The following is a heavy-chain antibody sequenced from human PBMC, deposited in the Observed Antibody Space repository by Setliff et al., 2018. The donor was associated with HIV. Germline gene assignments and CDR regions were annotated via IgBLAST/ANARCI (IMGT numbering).Heavy chain of an antibody. CDR1: GGSISNYY. D-gene: IGHD2-21*02. Sequence: SETLSLTCTVSGGSISNYYWSWIRQPAGKGLEWIGRIQTGGRTNNNPSLKSRVTMSVDTSKNQFSLILTSVTAADTAVYYCARSSRVNCGGDCYLFDYWGQGTPVTVSS. V-gene: IGHV4-4*07. CDR2: IQTGGRT. J-gene: IGHJ4*02. CDR3: ARSSRVNCGGDCYLFDY.